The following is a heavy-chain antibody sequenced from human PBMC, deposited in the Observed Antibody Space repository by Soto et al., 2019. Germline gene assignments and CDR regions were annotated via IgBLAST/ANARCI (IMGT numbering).Heavy chain of an antibody. V-gene: IGHV3-30*18. Sequence: QVQLVESGGGVVHPGTSLRLSCAASGFTFSTHGMHCVRQAPGKGPEWVAVISHDGSKKYYVESVEGRFSISRDNSKSIVHLHMNNVRTEDTAVYYGAKDKGPYYDCWSGQRWFDPWGQGTLVTVSS. CDR1: GFTFSTHG. J-gene: IGHJ5*02. D-gene: IGHD3-3*01. CDR2: ISHDGSKK. CDR3: AKDKGPYYDCWSGQRWFDP.